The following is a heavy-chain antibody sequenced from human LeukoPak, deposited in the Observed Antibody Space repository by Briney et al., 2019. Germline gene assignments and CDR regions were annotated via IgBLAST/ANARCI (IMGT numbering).Heavy chain of an antibody. CDR3: ARDRPYTGGWRGFDY. CDR1: GGTFSRYA. J-gene: IGHJ4*02. V-gene: IGHV1-69*13. D-gene: IGHD6-19*01. Sequence: GASVKVSCKASGGTFSRYAIIWVRQAPGQGLEWMGGIIPLFGIANYAQNFQGRVTITADESTSTAYMELSSLRSEDTAVYYCARDRPYTGGWRGFDYWGQGTLVTVSS. CDR2: IIPLFGIA.